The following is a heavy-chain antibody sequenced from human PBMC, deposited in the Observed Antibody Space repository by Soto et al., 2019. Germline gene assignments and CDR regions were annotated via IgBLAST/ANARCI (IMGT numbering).Heavy chain of an antibody. D-gene: IGHD5-12*01. CDR3: AGGGYNYGSGY. V-gene: IGHV4-61*01. CDR1: GGSVRSDNYY. Sequence: QVQLQESGPGLVKPSETLSLTCTVSGGSVRSDNYYWIWIRQPPGKGLEYIGYIAYSGSTYYNPSLKSRVTISVDTSKNQFSLKLSSVTAADTAVYYWAGGGYNYGSGYWGQGTLVTVSS. CDR2: IAYSGST. J-gene: IGHJ4*02.